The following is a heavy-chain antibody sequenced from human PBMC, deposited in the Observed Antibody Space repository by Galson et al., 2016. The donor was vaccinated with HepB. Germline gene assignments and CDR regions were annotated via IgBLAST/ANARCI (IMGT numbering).Heavy chain of an antibody. CDR3: ARGGVLNSSGYYHTFNY. V-gene: IGHV4-59*11. D-gene: IGHD3-22*01. CDR2: ISYSGST. Sequence: SETLSLTCTVSGGSNSNHYWSWIRQPPGKGLEWIGYISYSGSTNYNPSLKSRITMSVDTSKNQFSLKLSSVTAADTAVYFCARGGVLNSSGYYHTFNYWGQGTLVTVSS. CDR1: GGSNSNHY. J-gene: IGHJ4*02.